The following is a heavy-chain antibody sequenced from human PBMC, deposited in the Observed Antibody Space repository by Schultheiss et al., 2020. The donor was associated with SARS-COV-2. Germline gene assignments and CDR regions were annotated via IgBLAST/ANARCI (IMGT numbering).Heavy chain of an antibody. D-gene: IGHD2-8*01. J-gene: IGHJ5*02. V-gene: IGHV1-46*01. CDR3: ARVGPRSFHGVPFDP. CDR2: INPSGGCT. Sequence: ASVKVSCKASGYTFTTYYMNWVRQAPGQGLEWMGIINPSGGCTSYAQKCQGRVTMTRDTSTSTVYMELSSLRSEDTAVYYCARVGPRSFHGVPFDPWGQGGMVTVSS. CDR1: GYTFTTYY.